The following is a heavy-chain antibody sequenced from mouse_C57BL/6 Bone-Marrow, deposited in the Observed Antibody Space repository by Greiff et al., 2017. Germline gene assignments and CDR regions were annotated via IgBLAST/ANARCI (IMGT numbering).Heavy chain of an antibody. CDR2: INPSGGYP. D-gene: IGHD3-1*01. CDR1: GYTFTSYW. J-gene: IGHJ3*01. Sequence: QVQLQQSGAELAKPGASVKLSCKASGYTFTSYWMHWVKQRPGQGLEWIGYINPSGGYPNYNQKFKDKGTLTADKSSITAYMQLSSLTYEDSAVYYCSGCGWFDYWGQGTLVTGSA. CDR3: SGCGWFDY. V-gene: IGHV1-7*01.